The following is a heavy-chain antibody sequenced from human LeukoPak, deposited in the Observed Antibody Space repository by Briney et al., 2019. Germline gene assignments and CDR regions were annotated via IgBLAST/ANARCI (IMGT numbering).Heavy chain of an antibody. D-gene: IGHD6-13*01. CDR1: GYSFTSYW. CDR3: ARRTSSWPYYFDY. Sequence: GESLKISCKGSGYSFTSYWIGWVRQMPGKVLEWMGIIYPGDSDTRYSPSFQGQATISADKSISTAYLQWSSLKASDTAMYYCARRTSSWPYYFDYWGQGTLVTVSS. CDR2: IYPGDSDT. J-gene: IGHJ4*02. V-gene: IGHV5-51*01.